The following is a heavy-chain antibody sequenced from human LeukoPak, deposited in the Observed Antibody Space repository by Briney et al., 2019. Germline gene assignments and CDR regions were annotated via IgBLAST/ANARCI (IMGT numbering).Heavy chain of an antibody. CDR2: ISGSGNGFSI. CDR3: VKDFGRIRGTPDS. D-gene: IGHD1-26*01. J-gene: IGHJ4*02. CDR1: GFVFTIYT. V-gene: IGHV3-64D*06. Sequence: GGSLGLSCSASGFVFTIYTMYWVRQAPGKGPEYVSTISGSGNGFSIYYADSVKGRFTISRDDSKSILYLQMNGLRSEDTAVYYCVKDFGRIRGTPDSWGQGTLVTVSS.